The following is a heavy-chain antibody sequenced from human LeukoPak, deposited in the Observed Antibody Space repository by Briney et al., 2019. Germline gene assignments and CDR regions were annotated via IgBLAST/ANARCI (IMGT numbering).Heavy chain of an antibody. Sequence: GGSLRLSCAASGFTFSSYSMHWVRQAPGKGLEWVAFIRYDGSNKYYADSVKGRFTISRDNSKNTLYLQMNSLRAEDTAVYYCAKDHCSSTSCPPDFDYWGQGTLVTVSS. CDR3: AKDHCSSTSCPPDFDY. CDR1: GFTFSSYS. J-gene: IGHJ4*02. D-gene: IGHD2-2*01. CDR2: IRYDGSNK. V-gene: IGHV3-30*02.